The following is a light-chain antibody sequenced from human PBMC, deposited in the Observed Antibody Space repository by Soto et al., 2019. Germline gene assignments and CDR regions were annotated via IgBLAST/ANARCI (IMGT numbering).Light chain of an antibody. CDR1: QSVSSY. J-gene: IGKJ5*01. CDR3: QQRSNWIT. CDR2: DAS. Sequence: EIVLTQSPATLSLSPGERATLSCRASQSVSSYLAWYQQKPGQAPRLLIYDASNRATGIPARFSGSGSGTDFTLTISSLEPEDFAVYYCQQRSNWITFGQVTLLEIK. V-gene: IGKV3-11*01.